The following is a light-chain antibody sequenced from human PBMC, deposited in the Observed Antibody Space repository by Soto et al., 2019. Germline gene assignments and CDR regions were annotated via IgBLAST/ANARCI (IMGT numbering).Light chain of an antibody. CDR3: CSYTSSRTDV. CDR2: EVT. J-gene: IGLJ1*01. CDR1: SSDVGAYIY. V-gene: IGLV2-14*01. Sequence: QSALTQPASVSGSPGQSITISCTGTSSDVGAYIYVSWYQHHPGKAPKVMIYEVTNRPSGVSDRFSGSKSGNTASLTISGLQAEDEADYYCCSYTSSRTDVFGTGTKVTVL.